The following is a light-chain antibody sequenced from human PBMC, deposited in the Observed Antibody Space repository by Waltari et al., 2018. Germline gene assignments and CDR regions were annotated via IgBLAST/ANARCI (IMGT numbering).Light chain of an antibody. V-gene: IGKV3-20*01. CDR1: QSVSRA. CDR2: GAS. CDR3: QHYVRLPAT. Sequence: DIVLTQSPGSLPSSPGERVTLSCRARQSVSRALAWYQQKPGQAPRLLIFGASNRATGIPDRFSGSGSETDFSLTISRLEPEDFAVYYCQHYVRLPATFGRGTKVEIK. J-gene: IGKJ1*01.